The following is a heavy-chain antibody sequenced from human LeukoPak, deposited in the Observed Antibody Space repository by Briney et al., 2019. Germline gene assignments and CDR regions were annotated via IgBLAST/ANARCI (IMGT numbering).Heavy chain of an antibody. Sequence: PGGSLRLSCAASGFTFSSYAMSWVRQAPGKGLEWVSAISGSGGSTYYADSVKGRFTISRDNSKNTLYLQMNSLRAEDTAVYYCAKDREGSGSYYTNIFDYWGQGTLVTVSS. CDR1: GFTFSSYA. CDR3: AKDREGSGSYYTNIFDY. D-gene: IGHD1-26*01. CDR2: ISGSGGST. J-gene: IGHJ4*02. V-gene: IGHV3-23*01.